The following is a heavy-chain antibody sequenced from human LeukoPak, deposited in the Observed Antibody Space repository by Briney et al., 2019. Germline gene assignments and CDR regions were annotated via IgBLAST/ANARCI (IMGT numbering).Heavy chain of an antibody. CDR2: INPDSGNT. V-gene: IGHV1-18*01. Sequence: ASVKVSCKTSGYSFTRYGITWVRQAPGQGLEWMGWINPDSGNTNYAQKFRGRVTMTTHISTATAFMELTSLRSDDTAVFYCATEVRSGHYSIWGQGTLVTVSS. CDR1: GYSFTRYG. D-gene: IGHD3-3*01. CDR3: ATEVRSGHYSI. J-gene: IGHJ4*02.